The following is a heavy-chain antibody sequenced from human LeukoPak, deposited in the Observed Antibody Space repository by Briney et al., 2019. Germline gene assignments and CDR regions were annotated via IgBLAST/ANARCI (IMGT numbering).Heavy chain of an antibody. CDR2: ISSSSSYI. CDR3: AREGGSTVTTKNFDY. Sequence: GSLRLSCAASGFTFSSYSMNWVRQAPGKGLEWVSSISSSSSYIYYADSVKGRFTISRDNAKNSLYLQMNSLRAEDTAVYYCAREGGSTVTTKNFDYWGQGTLVTVSS. J-gene: IGHJ4*02. V-gene: IGHV3-21*04. CDR1: GFTFSSYS. D-gene: IGHD4-17*01.